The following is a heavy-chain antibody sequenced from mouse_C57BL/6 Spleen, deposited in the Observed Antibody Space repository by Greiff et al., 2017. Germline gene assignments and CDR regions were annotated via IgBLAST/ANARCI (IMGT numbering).Heavy chain of an antibody. J-gene: IGHJ4*01. CDR2: ISSGGDYI. V-gene: IGHV5-9-1*02. CDR1: GFTFSSYA. Sequence: EVQGVESGEGLVKPGGSLKLSCAASGFTFSSYAMSWVRQTPEKRLEWVAYISSGGDYIYYADTVKGLFTISRDNARNTLYLQMSSLKSEDTAMYYCTRDQRNYRDYYAMDYWGQGTSVTVSS. D-gene: IGHD2-1*01. CDR3: TRDQRNYRDYYAMDY.